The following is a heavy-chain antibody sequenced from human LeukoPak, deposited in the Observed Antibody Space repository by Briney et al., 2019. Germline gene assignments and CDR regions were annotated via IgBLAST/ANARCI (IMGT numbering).Heavy chain of an antibody. CDR2: INHSGST. J-gene: IGHJ5*02. D-gene: IGHD6-13*01. V-gene: IGHV4-34*01. CDR1: GGSFSGYY. Sequence: PSETLSLTCAVYGGSFSGYYWSWIRQPPGKGLEWIGEINHSGSTNYNPSLKSRVTISVDTSKNQFSLKLSSVTAADTAVYYCARVEYSSSWYWFDPWGQGTLVTVSS. CDR3: ARVEYSSSWYWFDP.